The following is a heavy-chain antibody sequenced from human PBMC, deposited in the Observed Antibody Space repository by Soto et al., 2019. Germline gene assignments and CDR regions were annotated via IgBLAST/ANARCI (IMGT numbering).Heavy chain of an antibody. D-gene: IGHD3-22*01. Sequence: ASVKVSCKASGGTFSSYAISWVRQAPGQGLEWMGGIIPIFGTANYAQKFQGRVTITADESTSTAYMEPSSLRSEDTAVYYCATHYYDSSGYLHWGQGTLVTVSS. CDR1: GGTFSSYA. J-gene: IGHJ4*02. V-gene: IGHV1-69*13. CDR2: IIPIFGTA. CDR3: ATHYYDSSGYLH.